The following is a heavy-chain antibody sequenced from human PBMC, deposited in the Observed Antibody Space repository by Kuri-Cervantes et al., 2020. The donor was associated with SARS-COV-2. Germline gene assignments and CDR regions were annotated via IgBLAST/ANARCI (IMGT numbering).Heavy chain of an antibody. CDR3: ARHRSTVTSPHAFDI. D-gene: IGHD4-11*01. V-gene: IGHV4-31*01. CDR2: IYYSGST. J-gene: IGHJ3*02. Sequence: SETLSLTCTVSGGSISSGGYYWSWIRQHPGKGLEWIGYIYYSGSTYYNPSLKSLVTISVDTSKNQFSLKLSSVTAADTAVYYCARHRSTVTSPHAFDIWGQGTMVTVSS. CDR1: GGSISSGGYY.